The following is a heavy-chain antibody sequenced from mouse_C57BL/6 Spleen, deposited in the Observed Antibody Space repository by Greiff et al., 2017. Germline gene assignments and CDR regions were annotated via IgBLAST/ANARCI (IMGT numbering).Heavy chain of an antibody. CDR3: ARSYYSTYFDY. CDR1: GYTFTSYW. D-gene: IGHD2-5*01. CDR2: IDPSDSYT. Sequence: VKLQQPGAELVMPGASVKLSCKASGYTFTSYWMHWVKQRPGQGLEWIGEIDPSDSYTNYNQKFKGKSTLTVDKSSSTAYMQLSSLTSEDSAVYYCARSYYSTYFDYWGQGTTLTVSS. V-gene: IGHV1-69*01. J-gene: IGHJ2*01.